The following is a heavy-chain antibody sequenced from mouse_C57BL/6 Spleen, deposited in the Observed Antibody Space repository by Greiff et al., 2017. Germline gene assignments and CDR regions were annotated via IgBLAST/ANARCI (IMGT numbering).Heavy chain of an antibody. Sequence: QVQLQQPGAELVRPGSSVKLSCKASGYTFTSYWMDWVKQRPGQGLEWIGNIYPSDSETHYNQKFKDKATLTVAKSSSTAYMQLSSLTSEDSAVYYCASGDGYYGAYWGQGTLVTVSA. D-gene: IGHD2-3*01. CDR1: GYTFTSYW. CDR3: ASGDGYYGAY. CDR2: IYPSDSET. V-gene: IGHV1-61*01. J-gene: IGHJ3*01.